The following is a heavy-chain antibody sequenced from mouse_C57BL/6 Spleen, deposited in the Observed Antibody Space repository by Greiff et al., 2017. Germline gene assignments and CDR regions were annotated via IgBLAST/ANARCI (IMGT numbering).Heavy chain of an antibody. CDR2: IYPNNGGN. CDR1: GYTFTDYY. V-gene: IGHV1-34*01. J-gene: IGHJ2*01. CDR3: ARRGKLVCNPTTFDY. D-gene: IGHD2-12*01. Sequence: VQLKESGPELVKPGASVKMSCKASGYTFTDYYMHWVKQSHGKSLEWIGYIYPNNGGNDYNQKFKGKATLTVDNASSTAYMELRSLTSEDSAVYYCARRGKLVCNPTTFDYWGQGTTLTVSS.